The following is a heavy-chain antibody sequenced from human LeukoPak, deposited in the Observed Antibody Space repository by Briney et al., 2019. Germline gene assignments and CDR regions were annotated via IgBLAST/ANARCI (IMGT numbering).Heavy chain of an antibody. CDR1: GGSISSYH. D-gene: IGHD3-10*01. V-gene: IGHV4-4*07. CDR3: ARDFFGFGELFH. CDR2: IYTSGNT. J-gene: IGHJ4*02. Sequence: SETLSLTCTVSGGSISSYHWSWIRQPAGKGLEWIGRIYTSGNTNYNPSLKSRVNMSVDTSKNQFSLKLSSVTAADTAVYYCARDFFGFGELFHWGQGTLVTVSS.